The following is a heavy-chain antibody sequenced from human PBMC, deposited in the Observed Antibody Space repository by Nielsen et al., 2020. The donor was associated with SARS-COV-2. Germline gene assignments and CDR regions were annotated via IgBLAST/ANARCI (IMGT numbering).Heavy chain of an antibody. D-gene: IGHD3-10*01. V-gene: IGHV3-21*01. Sequence: GESLKISCAVSGFTFSSYSMNWVRQAPGRGLEWVSSISSSSSYIYYADSVKGRFTISRDNAKNSLYLQMDSLRAEDTAVYCCARDQITMVRGVIDYWGQGTLVTVSS. CDR2: ISSSSSYI. J-gene: IGHJ4*02. CDR3: ARDQITMVRGVIDY. CDR1: GFTFSSYS.